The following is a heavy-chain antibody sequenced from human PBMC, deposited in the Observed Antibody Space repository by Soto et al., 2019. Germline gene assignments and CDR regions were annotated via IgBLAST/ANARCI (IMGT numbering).Heavy chain of an antibody. CDR1: GYTFTSYV. Sequence: GASVKVSCKASGYTFTSYVIHWVRQAPEQRREWMGWINAGNGNTKYSQKFKGRVTMTTDTSASTAYMEVRSLRSDDTAVYYCARSRNYYDSSGDLYYFDYWGQGTLVTVSS. J-gene: IGHJ4*02. CDR3: ARSRNYYDSSGDLYYFDY. V-gene: IGHV1-3*01. CDR2: INAGNGNT. D-gene: IGHD3-22*01.